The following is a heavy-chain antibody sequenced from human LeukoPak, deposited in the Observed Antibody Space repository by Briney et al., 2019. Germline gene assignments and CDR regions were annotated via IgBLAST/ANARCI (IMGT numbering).Heavy chain of an antibody. CDR1: GFTVSSNY. V-gene: IGHV3-66*02. J-gene: IGHJ6*03. Sequence: PGGSLRLSCAASGFTVSSNYMSWVRQAPGKGLEWVSVIYSGGSTYYADSVKGRFTISRDNSKNTLYLQMNSLRAVDTAVYYCARDADSSSWYPNYYMDVWGKGTTVTVSS. CDR3: ARDADSSSWYPNYYMDV. CDR2: IYSGGST. D-gene: IGHD6-13*01.